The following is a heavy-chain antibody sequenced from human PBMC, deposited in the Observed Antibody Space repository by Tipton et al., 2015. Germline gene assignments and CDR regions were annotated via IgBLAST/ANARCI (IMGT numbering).Heavy chain of an antibody. V-gene: IGHV1-18*01. D-gene: IGHD3-10*01. CDR2: ISTYNGNT. Sequence: QLVQSGAEVKKPGASVKVSCKASGYTFSSYGINWVRQAPGQGLEWMGWISTYNGNTDYAQKFQDRVTMTTDTSTSTAYMELRSLRSDDTAVYYCARDSASPGNWLDPWGQGTLVTVSS. J-gene: IGHJ5*02. CDR3: ARDSASPGNWLDP. CDR1: GYTFSSYG.